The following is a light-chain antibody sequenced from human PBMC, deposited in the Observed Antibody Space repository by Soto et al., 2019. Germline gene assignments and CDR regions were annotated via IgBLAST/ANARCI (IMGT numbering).Light chain of an antibody. CDR2: DVS. J-gene: IGLJ1*01. CDR3: SSHTSTSTPPDV. Sequence: QSALTQPASVSGSPGQSIIISCIGTSSDVGGYDYVSWYQHHPGKAPKLMIYDVSNRPSGVSNRFSGSKSGNTASLTISGLQAEDEADYYCSSHTSTSTPPDVFGTGTKVTVL. CDR1: SSDVGGYDY. V-gene: IGLV2-14*03.